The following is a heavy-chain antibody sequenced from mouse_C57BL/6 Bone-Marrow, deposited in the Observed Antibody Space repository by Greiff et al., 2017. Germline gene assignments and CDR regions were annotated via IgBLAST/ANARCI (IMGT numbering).Heavy chain of an antibody. Sequence: EVQGVESGGGLVKPGGSLKLSCAASGFTFSSYAMSWVRQTPDKRLEWVATISDGGSSTYYPDNVKGRFTISRDNAKNNLYLQMSHLKSEDTAMYYCARGRTRVTYWYFDVWGTGTTVTVSS. CDR3: ARGRTRVTYWYFDV. CDR2: ISDGGSST. CDR1: GFTFSSYA. D-gene: IGHD2-5*01. J-gene: IGHJ1*03. V-gene: IGHV5-4*01.